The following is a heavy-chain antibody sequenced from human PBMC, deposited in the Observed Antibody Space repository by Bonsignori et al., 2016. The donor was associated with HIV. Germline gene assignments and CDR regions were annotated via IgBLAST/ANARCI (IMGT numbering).Heavy chain of an antibody. Sequence: WVRQAPGQGLEWMGWINPNSGGTNYAQKFQGRVTMTRDTSISTAYMELSRLRSDDTAVYYCARGATGYSSGWLQPNPDLDYWGQGTLVTVSS. CDR2: INPNSGGT. CDR3: ARGATGYSSGWLQPNPDLDY. J-gene: IGHJ4*02. D-gene: IGHD6-19*01. V-gene: IGHV1-2*02.